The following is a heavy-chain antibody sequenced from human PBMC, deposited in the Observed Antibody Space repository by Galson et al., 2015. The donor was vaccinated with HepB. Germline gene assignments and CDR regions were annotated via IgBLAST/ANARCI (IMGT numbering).Heavy chain of an antibody. J-gene: IGHJ4*02. CDR2: ISYNINYT. Sequence: SLRLSCAASGFTFSDYYMSWIRQAPGKGLEWVSYISYNINYTNYADSVEGRVTISRDDSKKTLYLQMNNLKTEDTAVYYCTTDLGIFGDYFIMGEGYWGQGTLVTVSS. CDR3: TTDLGIFGDYFIMGEGY. D-gene: IGHD4-17*01. CDR1: GFTFSDYY. V-gene: IGHV3-11*05.